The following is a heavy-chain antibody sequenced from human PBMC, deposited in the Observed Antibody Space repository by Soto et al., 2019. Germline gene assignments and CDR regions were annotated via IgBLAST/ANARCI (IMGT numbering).Heavy chain of an antibody. CDR3: ARAPYCSGGSCTSPQGWXDP. CDR1: GFTFSSYG. D-gene: IGHD2-15*01. Sequence: GAPVKVSCQGSGFTFSSYGISWGRQAPGQGVEWLGWISAYNGNTNYAQKLQGRVTMTTDTSTSTAYMELRSLRSDDTAVYYCARAPYCSGGSCTSPQGWXDPWGQGTLVTVSS. V-gene: IGHV1-18*01. J-gene: IGHJ5*02. CDR2: ISAYNGNT.